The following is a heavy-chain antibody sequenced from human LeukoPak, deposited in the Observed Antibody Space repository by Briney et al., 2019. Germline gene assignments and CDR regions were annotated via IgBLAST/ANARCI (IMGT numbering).Heavy chain of an antibody. Sequence: GRSLRLSCAASGFTFSRYWMHWVRQAPGKGLVWVSRININGSSTIYADSVKGRFTISRDNAKNTLYLQMNNLRADDTAVYYCARDRYCSGNGCQDLGYWGQGTLVTVSS. J-gene: IGHJ4*02. CDR3: ARDRYCSGNGCQDLGY. CDR1: GFTFSRYW. V-gene: IGHV3-74*01. CDR2: ININGSST. D-gene: IGHD2-15*01.